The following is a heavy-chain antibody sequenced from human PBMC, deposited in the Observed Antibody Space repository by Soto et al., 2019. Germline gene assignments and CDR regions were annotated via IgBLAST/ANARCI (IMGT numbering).Heavy chain of an antibody. CDR2: ISSNGGST. CDR3: ARGTGYCTNGVCYNAPFDY. CDR1: GFTFSSYA. Sequence: GGSLRLSCAASGFTFSSYAMHWVRQAPGKGLEYVSAISSNGGSTYYANSVKGRFTISRDNSKNTLYLQMGSLRAEDMAVYYCARGTGYCTNGVCYNAPFDYWGQGTLVTVSS. D-gene: IGHD2-8*01. V-gene: IGHV3-64*01. J-gene: IGHJ4*02.